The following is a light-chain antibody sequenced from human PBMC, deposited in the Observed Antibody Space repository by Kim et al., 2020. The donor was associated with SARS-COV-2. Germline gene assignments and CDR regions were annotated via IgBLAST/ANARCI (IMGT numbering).Light chain of an antibody. CDR3: QTWGTGIPV. Sequence: ASVKLTCTLSSGHSSYAIAWHKQQPEKGPRYLMKLNSDGSHSKGDGIPDRFSGSSSGAERYLTISSLQSEDEADYYCQTWGTGIPVFGGGTKLTVL. V-gene: IGLV4-69*01. J-gene: IGLJ3*02. CDR2: LNSDGSH. CDR1: SGHSSYA.